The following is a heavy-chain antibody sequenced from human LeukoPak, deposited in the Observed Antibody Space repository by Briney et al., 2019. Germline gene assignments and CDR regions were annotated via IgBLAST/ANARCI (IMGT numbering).Heavy chain of an antibody. CDR1: GSSISSYY. V-gene: IGHV4-59*08. CDR2: IYYSGST. D-gene: IGHD2-15*01. Sequence: SETLSLTCTVSGSSISSYYWSWIRQPPGKGLEWIGYIYYSGSTRYNPSLKSRLTISVDTSKDHFSLKLSSVTAADTAVYYCARHVVGYCDGGSCSYYFDYWGQGTLVTVSS. CDR3: ARHVVGYCDGGSCSYYFDY. J-gene: IGHJ4*02.